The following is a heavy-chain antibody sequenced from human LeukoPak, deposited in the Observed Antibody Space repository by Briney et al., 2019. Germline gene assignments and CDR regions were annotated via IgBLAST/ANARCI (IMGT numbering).Heavy chain of an antibody. J-gene: IGHJ4*02. CDR3: ARERYYYASRGIDY. V-gene: IGHV3-21*01. CDR2: ISSSSSYI. Sequence: GGSLRLSCAASGFTLSSYSMNWVRQAPGKGLEWVSSISSSSSYIYYADSVKGRFTISRDNAKNSLYLQMNSLRAEDTAVFYCARERYYYASRGIDYWGQGTLVTVSS. D-gene: IGHD3-10*01. CDR1: GFTLSSYS.